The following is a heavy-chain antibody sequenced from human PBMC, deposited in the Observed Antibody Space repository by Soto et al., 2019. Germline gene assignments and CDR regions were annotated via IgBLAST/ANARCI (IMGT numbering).Heavy chain of an antibody. CDR1: GYNFNNYW. Sequence: PGESLKISCKVSGYNFNNYWIAWVRQGPGTGLEWMGIIYPSNSGTRYNPSFQGQVTISADESISTAYLQWSSLKASDTAIYYCARDLDYGGHSETFDIWGQGTMVTVSS. CDR3: ARDLDYGGHSETFDI. V-gene: IGHV5-51*01. D-gene: IGHD4-17*01. CDR2: IYPSNSGT. J-gene: IGHJ3*02.